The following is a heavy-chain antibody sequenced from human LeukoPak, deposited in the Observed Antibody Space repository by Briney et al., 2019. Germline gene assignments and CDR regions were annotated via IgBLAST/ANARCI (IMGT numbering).Heavy chain of an antibody. CDR2: INHSGST. D-gene: IGHD3-10*01. V-gene: IGHV4-34*01. CDR3: ARLDRRYYGSGSHLDY. CDR1: GGSFSGYY. Sequence: LETLSLTCAVYGGSFSGYYWSWIRQPPGKGLEWIGEINHSGSTNYNPSLKSRVTISVDTSKNQFSLKLSSVTAADTAVYYCARLDRRYYGSGSHLDYWGQGTLVTVSS. J-gene: IGHJ4*02.